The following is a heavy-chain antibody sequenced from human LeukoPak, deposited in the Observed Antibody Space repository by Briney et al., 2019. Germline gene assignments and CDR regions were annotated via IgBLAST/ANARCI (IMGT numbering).Heavy chain of an antibody. D-gene: IGHD5-18*01. CDR2: ISSSGNTI. V-gene: IGHV3-48*03. J-gene: IGHJ4*02. CDR1: GFTFSSYE. Sequence: GGSLRLSCAASGFTFSSYEMNWVRQAPGKGLEWVSYISSSGNTISYADSVKGRFTISRDNAKNSLYLQVNSLRAEDTAVYYCARAPGYSYGYSLDYWGQGTLVTVSS. CDR3: ARAPGYSYGYSLDY.